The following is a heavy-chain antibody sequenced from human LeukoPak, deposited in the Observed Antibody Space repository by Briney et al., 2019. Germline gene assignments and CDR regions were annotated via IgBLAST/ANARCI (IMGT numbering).Heavy chain of an antibody. D-gene: IGHD6-13*01. CDR1: GGSISSYY. V-gene: IGHV4-4*07. J-gene: IGHJ6*02. CDR2: IYTSGST. Sequence: KPSETLSLTCTVSGGSISSYYWSRIRQPAGKGLEWIGRIYTSGSTNYNPSLKSRVTTSVDTSKNQFSLKLSSVTAADTAVYYCARDAPTHPRWKVAAAGTHGMDVWGQGTTVTVSS. CDR3: ARDAPTHPRWKVAAAGTHGMDV.